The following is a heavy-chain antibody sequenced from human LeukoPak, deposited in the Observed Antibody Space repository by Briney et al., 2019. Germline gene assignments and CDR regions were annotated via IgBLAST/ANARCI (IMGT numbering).Heavy chain of an antibody. CDR2: ISGSGGST. CDR1: GFTFSSYA. D-gene: IGHD3-16*02. CDR3: AKVVWGSYRYVPDHYYYYGMDV. V-gene: IGHV3-23*01. Sequence: PGGSLRLSCAASGFTFSSYAMSWVRQAPGKGLEWVSAISGSGGSTYYADSVKGRFTISRDNSKNTLYLQMNSLRAEDTAVYYCAKVVWGSYRYVPDHYYYYGMDVWGQGTTVTVSS. J-gene: IGHJ6*02.